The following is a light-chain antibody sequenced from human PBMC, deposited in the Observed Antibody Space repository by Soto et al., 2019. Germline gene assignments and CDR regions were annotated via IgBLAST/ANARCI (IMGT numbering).Light chain of an antibody. J-gene: IGLJ2*01. CDR3: QSYDSSLSGVV. V-gene: IGLV1-40*01. Sequence: QSVLTQPPSVSGATGPRVTISCTGSSSNIGAGYDVHWYQQLPGTAPKLLIYGNSNRPSGVPDRFSGSKSGTSASLAITGLQSEDEADYYCQSYDSSLSGVVFGVGTKLTVL. CDR2: GNS. CDR1: SSNIGAGYD.